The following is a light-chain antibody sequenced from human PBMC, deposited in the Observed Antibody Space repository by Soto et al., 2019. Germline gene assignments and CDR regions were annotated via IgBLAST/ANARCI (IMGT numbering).Light chain of an antibody. Sequence: DIQMTQSPSTLSASVGARFTITCRASQSITKCLAWYQQKTGKAPKLLVYDASSVESGVPSRFSGSGSGTEFTLTISSLQPDDFATYYCQQYNSYSPLTFGPGTKVDIK. CDR3: QQYNSYSPLT. J-gene: IGKJ3*01. CDR2: DAS. V-gene: IGKV1-5*01. CDR1: QSITKC.